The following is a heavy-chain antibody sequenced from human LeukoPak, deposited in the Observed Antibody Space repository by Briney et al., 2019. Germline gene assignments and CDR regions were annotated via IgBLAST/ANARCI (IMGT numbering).Heavy chain of an antibody. CDR2: INHSGST. V-gene: IGHV4-34*01. CDR1: GGSFSGYY. J-gene: IGHJ6*03. Sequence: SETLSLTCAVYGGSFSGYYWSWIRQPPGKGLEWIGEINHSGSTNYNPSLKSRVTISVDTSKNQFSLKLSSVTAADTAVYYCARTGNYYYMGVWGKGTTVTVSS. D-gene: IGHD1-1*01. CDR3: ARTGNYYYMGV.